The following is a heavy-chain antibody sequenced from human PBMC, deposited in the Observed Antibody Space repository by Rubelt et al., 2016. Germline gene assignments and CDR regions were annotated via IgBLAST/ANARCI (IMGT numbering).Heavy chain of an antibody. CDR3: ARHGVGATLDY. J-gene: IGHJ4*02. V-gene: IGHV4-39*01. D-gene: IGHD1-26*01. Sequence: GLEWIGSIYYSGSTYYNPSLKSRVTISADTSKNQFSLKLSSVTAADTAVYYCARHGVGATLDYWGQGTLVTVSS. CDR2: IYYSGST.